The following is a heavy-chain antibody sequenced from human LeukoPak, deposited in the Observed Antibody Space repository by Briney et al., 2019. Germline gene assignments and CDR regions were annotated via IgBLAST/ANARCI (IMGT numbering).Heavy chain of an antibody. D-gene: IGHD2-15*01. J-gene: IGHJ6*02. V-gene: IGHV4-34*01. CDR1: GGSFSNYY. CDR3: ARTLTYCSGGSCYYYYGMDV. CDR2: INHSGST. Sequence: SETLSLTCAVYGGSFSNYYWSWIRQPPGKGLEWIGEINHSGSTNYNPSLKSRVIMSVDTSKNQFSLKLSSVTAADTAVYYCARTLTYCSGGSCYYYYGMDVWGQGTTVTVSS.